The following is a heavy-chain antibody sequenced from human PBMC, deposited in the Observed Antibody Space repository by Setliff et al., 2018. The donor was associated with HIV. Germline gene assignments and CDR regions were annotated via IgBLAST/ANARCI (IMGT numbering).Heavy chain of an antibody. CDR3: AKDGYSDYLNSYFDY. V-gene: IGHV3-30*04. Sequence: GGSLRLSCAASGFNFNNHAMHWVRQAPGKGPECVAVISDDGSAKYYADSVKGRFTISRDNSKDTLYLQMNSLRAEDTAVYYCAKDGYSDYLNSYFDYWGQGTLVTVSS. D-gene: IGHD4-17*01. CDR1: GFNFNNHA. J-gene: IGHJ4*02. CDR2: ISDDGSAK.